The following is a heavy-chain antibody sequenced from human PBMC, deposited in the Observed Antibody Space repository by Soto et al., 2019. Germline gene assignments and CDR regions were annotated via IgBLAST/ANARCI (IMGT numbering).Heavy chain of an antibody. Sequence: GGSLRLSCAASGFTFSSYWMSWVRQAPGKGLEWVANIKQDGSEKYYVDSVKGRFTISRDNAKNSLYLQMNSLRAEDTAVYYCAREKQSGYLGDYYYYYMDVWGKGTTVTVSS. D-gene: IGHD3-3*01. V-gene: IGHV3-7*01. CDR1: GFTFSSYW. CDR3: AREKQSGYLGDYYYYYMDV. CDR2: IKQDGSEK. J-gene: IGHJ6*03.